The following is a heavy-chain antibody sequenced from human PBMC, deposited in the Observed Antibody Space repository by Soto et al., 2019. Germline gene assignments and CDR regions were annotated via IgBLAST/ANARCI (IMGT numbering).Heavy chain of an antibody. J-gene: IGHJ6*03. CDR3: ARVYCSSTSCYPAPMDV. CDR2: INAGNGNT. CDR1: GYTFTSYA. Sequence: QVQLVQSGAEVKKPGASVKVSCKASGYTFTSYAMHWVRQAPGQRLEWMGWINAGNGNTKYSQKFQGRVTITRDTSASTAYMELSSLRSEDTALYYCARVYCSSTSCYPAPMDVWGKGTTVTVSS. D-gene: IGHD2-2*01. V-gene: IGHV1-3*01.